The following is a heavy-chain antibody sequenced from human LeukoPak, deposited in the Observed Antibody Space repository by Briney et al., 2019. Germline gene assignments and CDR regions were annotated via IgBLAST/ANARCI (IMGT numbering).Heavy chain of an antibody. J-gene: IGHJ4*02. D-gene: IGHD6-19*01. CDR3: ARDLGNVGWLIDY. CDR1: GASITTYC. CDR2: IHNSGSP. Sequence: SETLSLTCSVSGASITTYCWSWIRQSAGKGLEWIGRIHNSGSPHYNPSLTGRVTMSLDTSKNQSSLKLTSVTAADTAVYYCARDLGNVGWLIDYWGQGTRVTVSS. V-gene: IGHV4-4*07.